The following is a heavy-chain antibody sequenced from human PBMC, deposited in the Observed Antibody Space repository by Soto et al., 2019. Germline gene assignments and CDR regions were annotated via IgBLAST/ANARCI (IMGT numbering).Heavy chain of an antibody. CDR3: TSRYDYDSSGYRPSVDFDY. Sequence: EVQLVESGGGLVQPGGSLKLSCAASGFTFSGSAMHWVRQASGKGLEWVGRIRSKANGYATAYAASVKGRFTISRDDSKNTAYLQMNSLKTEDTAVYYCTSRYDYDSSGYRPSVDFDYWGQGALVTVSS. D-gene: IGHD3-22*01. CDR2: IRSKANGYAT. V-gene: IGHV3-73*02. CDR1: GFTFSGSA. J-gene: IGHJ4*02.